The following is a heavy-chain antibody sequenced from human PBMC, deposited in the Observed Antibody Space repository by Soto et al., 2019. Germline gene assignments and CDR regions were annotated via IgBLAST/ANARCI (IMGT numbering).Heavy chain of an antibody. J-gene: IGHJ6*02. Sequence: GGSLRLSCAASGFTFSSYAMSWVRQAPGKGLEWVSAISGSGGSTYYADSVKGRFTISRDNSKNTLYLQMNSLRAEDTAVYYCARARGWLYYYYGMDVWGQGTTVTVS. V-gene: IGHV3-23*01. D-gene: IGHD3-10*01. CDR2: ISGSGGST. CDR3: ARARGWLYYYYGMDV. CDR1: GFTFSSYA.